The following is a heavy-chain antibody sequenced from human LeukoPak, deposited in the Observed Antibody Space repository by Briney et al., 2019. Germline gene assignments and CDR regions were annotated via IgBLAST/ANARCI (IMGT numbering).Heavy chain of an antibody. Sequence: SETLSLTCTVSGGSISSGDYYWTWIRQPPGKGLEWIAYIYYTGSTYYNPSLKSRVTISVDTSKNQFSLKMTSLTAADTAVYCCARDNYDSSGYYEHALDLWGQGTMVTVSS. CDR1: GGSISSGDYY. J-gene: IGHJ3*01. D-gene: IGHD3-22*01. CDR3: ARDNYDSSGYYEHALDL. V-gene: IGHV4-30-4*01. CDR2: IYYTGST.